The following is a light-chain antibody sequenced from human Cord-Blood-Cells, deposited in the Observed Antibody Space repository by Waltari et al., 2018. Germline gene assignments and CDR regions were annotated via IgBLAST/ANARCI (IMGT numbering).Light chain of an antibody. J-gene: IGKJ2*01. V-gene: IGKV1-39*01. CDR3: HQSYSRPYP. CDR1: QSVSSY. Sequence: IQMTQSLSSLSAAVGDTVTITCRARQSVSSYLNWYQQKPGKAPKLLIYAASSLQSGVPSRFSGSGSERRFTLSISSLQPEDFATYYCHQSYSRPYPFGQGIKLEIK. CDR2: AAS.